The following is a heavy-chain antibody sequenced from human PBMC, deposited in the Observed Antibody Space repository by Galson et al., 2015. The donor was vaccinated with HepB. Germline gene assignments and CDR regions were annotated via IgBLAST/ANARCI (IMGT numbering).Heavy chain of an antibody. J-gene: IGHJ4*02. CDR2: ISAYNGNT. D-gene: IGHD3-16*02. V-gene: IGHV1-18*01. CDR1: GSTFTSYG. CDR3: ARDNGNVWGSYHADY. Sequence: SVKVSCKASGSTFTSYGISWVRQAPGQGLEWMGWISAYNGNTNYAQKLQGRVTMTTDTSTSTAYMELRSLRSDDTAVYYCARDNGNVWGSYHADYWGQGTLVTVSS.